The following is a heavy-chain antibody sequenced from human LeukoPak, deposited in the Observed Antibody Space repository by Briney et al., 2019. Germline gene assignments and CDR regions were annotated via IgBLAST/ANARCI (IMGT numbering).Heavy chain of an antibody. CDR1: GGSISSSNW. Sequence: SETLSLTCAVSGGSISSSNWWSWVRQPPGKWMEWIGEIYHSGSTNYSPSLKSRVTISVDKSKNQFSRKLSSVTAADTAVYYCARVPYYFGYDIWGQGTMVTVSS. D-gene: IGHD3-10*01. J-gene: IGHJ3*02. V-gene: IGHV4-4*02. CDR2: IYHSGST. CDR3: ARVPYYFGYDI.